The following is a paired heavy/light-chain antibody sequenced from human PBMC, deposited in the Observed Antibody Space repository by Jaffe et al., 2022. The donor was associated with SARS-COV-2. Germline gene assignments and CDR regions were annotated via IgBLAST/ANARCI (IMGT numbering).Light chain of an antibody. V-gene: IGLV2-14*01. Sequence: QSALTQPASVSGSPGQSITISCTGTSSDVGGYNYVSWYQQHPGKAPKLMIYEVGNRPSGVSDRFSGSKSGKTASLTISGLQAEDEADYFCSSYTSSATVIFGGGTKLTVL. J-gene: IGLJ2*01. CDR1: SSDVGGYNY. CDR3: SSYTSSATVI. CDR2: EVG.
Heavy chain of an antibody. CDR2: MYYSGTT. V-gene: IGHV4-39*01. CDR1: GDSISSSSYY. Sequence: QLQLQESGPGLVKPSETLSLTCTVSGDSISSSSYYWGWIRQPPGKGLEWIGSMYYSGTTYYNPSLKSRVTMSVDTSKNQFSLKLRSVTAADTAVYYCASGLRITPWALGDWGQGTLVTVSP. CDR3: ASGLRITPWALGD. D-gene: IGHD5-12*01. J-gene: IGHJ4*02.